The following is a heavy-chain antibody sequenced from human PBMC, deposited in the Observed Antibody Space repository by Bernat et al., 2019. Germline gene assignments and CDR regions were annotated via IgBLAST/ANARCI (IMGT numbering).Heavy chain of an antibody. CDR2: IYYSGST. V-gene: IGHV4-39*01. Sequence: QLQPQESGPGLVKPSETLSLTCTVSGGSISSSSYYWGWIRQPPGKGLEWIGSIYYSGSTYYNPSLKSRVTISVDTSKNQFSLKLSSVTAPDTAVYYCARLWSGSYPPGRYYYGMDVWGQGTTVTVSS. CDR3: ARLWSGSYPPGRYYYGMDV. D-gene: IGHD1-26*01. J-gene: IGHJ6*02. CDR1: GGSISSSSYY.